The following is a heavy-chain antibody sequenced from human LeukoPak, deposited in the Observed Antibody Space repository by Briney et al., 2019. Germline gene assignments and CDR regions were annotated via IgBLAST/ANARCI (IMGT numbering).Heavy chain of an antibody. J-gene: IGHJ5*02. V-gene: IGHV3-48*03. CDR1: GFTFSSYE. CDR3: AGLGIPYNWFDP. CDR2: ISSSGSTI. Sequence: GGSLRLSCAASGFTFSSYEMNWVRQAPGKGLEWVSYISSSGSTIYYADSVKGRFTISRDNAKISLDLQMNSLRDEDTAVYYCAGLGIPYNWFDPWGQGTLVTVSS. D-gene: IGHD6-13*01.